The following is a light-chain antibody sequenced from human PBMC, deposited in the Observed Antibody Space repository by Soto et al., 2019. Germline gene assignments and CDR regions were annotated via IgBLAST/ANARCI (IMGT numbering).Light chain of an antibody. V-gene: IGKV3-15*01. J-gene: IGKJ1*01. Sequence: DIVMTQSPVTLSVSPGDRATLSCRASQSVSSNLAWYQQKPGQAPRLLIYNASTRDTGIPDRFSGSGSETDFTLTISSLLSEDVAVYYCQQDNEWPRTFGQGTKVEIE. CDR3: QQDNEWPRT. CDR1: QSVSSN. CDR2: NAS.